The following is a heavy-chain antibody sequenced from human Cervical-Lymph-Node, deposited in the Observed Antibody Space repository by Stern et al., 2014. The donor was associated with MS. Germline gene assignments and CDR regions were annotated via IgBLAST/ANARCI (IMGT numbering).Heavy chain of an antibody. J-gene: IGHJ3*01. V-gene: IGHV1-2*06. CDR2: INPKSGGT. Sequence: MHLVQSGAEVRKPGASVKVSCKTSGYAFTGHFMYWVRQAPGQGLEWMARINPKSGGTDYADNFQGRVTLTRDTSISTAYMEVTRLTSDDTAMYYCARGPKFGAFDVWGQGTMVTVSA. CDR1: GYAFTGHF. CDR3: ARGPKFGAFDV. D-gene: IGHD3-3*01.